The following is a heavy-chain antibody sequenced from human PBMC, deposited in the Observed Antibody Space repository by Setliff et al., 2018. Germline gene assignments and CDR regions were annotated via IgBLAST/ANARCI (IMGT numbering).Heavy chain of an antibody. CDR3: ARLSWDGLRYYGLDG. CDR1: GVSISSYY. D-gene: IGHD3-10*01. J-gene: IGHJ6*02. V-gene: IGHV4-59*01. Sequence: PSETLSLTCNVSGVSISSYYWSRIRQPPGKGLECIGYIQKSGSANYNPSLMSRVTISVDTSRNQFSLKLRSVTAADTAVYYCARLSWDGLRYYGLDGWGQGATVTVSS. CDR2: IQKSGSA.